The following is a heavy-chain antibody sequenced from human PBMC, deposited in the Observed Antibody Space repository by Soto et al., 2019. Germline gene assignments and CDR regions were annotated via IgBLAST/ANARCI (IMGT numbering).Heavy chain of an antibody. D-gene: IGHD2-8*02. CDR2: IYYSGST. CDR3: ARQVTGLMGYAHDI. CDR1: GGSISSSSYY. J-gene: IGHJ3*02. Sequence: SETLSLTCTVSGGSISSSSYYWGWIRQPPGKGLEWIGSIYYSGSTYYNPSLKSRVTISLDTSKNQLSLKLNSVAAADTAIYYCARQVTGLMGYAHDIWGQGTMVTVSS. V-gene: IGHV4-39*01.